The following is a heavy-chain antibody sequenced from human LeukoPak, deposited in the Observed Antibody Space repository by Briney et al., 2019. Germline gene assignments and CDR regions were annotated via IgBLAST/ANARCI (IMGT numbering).Heavy chain of an antibody. CDR2: ISYDGSNK. CDR1: GFTFSSYG. J-gene: IGHJ6*02. D-gene: IGHD4-17*01. V-gene: IGHV3-30*18. Sequence: GGSLRLSCAASGFTFSSYGMHWVRQAPGKGLEWVALISYDGSNKYYADSVKGRFTISRDNSKNTLYLQMNSLRPEDTAVYYCAKTPYGDYGHYYYYYGMDVWGQGTTVTVSS. CDR3: AKTPYGDYGHYYYYYGMDV.